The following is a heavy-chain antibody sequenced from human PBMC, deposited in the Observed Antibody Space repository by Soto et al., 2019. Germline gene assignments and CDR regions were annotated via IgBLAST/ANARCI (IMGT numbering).Heavy chain of an antibody. CDR2: ISYDGSNK. D-gene: IGHD6-19*01. V-gene: IGHV3-30-3*01. CDR3: VKDRVVAGIGEFDY. Sequence: QVQLVESGGGVVQPGRSLGLSCAASGFTFSSHAIHWVRQAPGKGLEWVAVISYDGSNKYYADSVKGRFTISRDNSKNTLYLQMNSGRVEDTAVYYCVKDRVVAGIGEFDYWGQGTPVTVSS. J-gene: IGHJ4*02. CDR1: GFTFSSHA.